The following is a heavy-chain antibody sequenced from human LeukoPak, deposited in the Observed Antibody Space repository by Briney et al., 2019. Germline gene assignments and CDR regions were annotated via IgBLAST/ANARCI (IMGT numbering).Heavy chain of an antibody. V-gene: IGHV1-69*13. D-gene: IGHD3-16*01. CDR2: IIPIFGTV. CDR1: GGTFSSYA. CDR3: ASGPNWGTNFYYFDY. Sequence: SVKVSCKASGGTFSSYAISWVRQAPGQGLEWMGGIIPIFGTVNYAQKFQGGVTITADESTSTAYMELSSLRSEDTAVYYCASGPNWGTNFYYFDYWGQGTLVTVSS. J-gene: IGHJ4*02.